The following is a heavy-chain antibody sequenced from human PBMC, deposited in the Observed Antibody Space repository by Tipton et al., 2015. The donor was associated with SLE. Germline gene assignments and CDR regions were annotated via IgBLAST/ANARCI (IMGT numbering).Heavy chain of an antibody. CDR2: IYYSGST. J-gene: IGHJ3*02. CDR3: ARKGFDAFDI. CDR1: GGSISSYY. V-gene: IGHV4-59*12. Sequence: TLSLTCTVSGGSISSYYWSWIRQPPGKGLEWIGYIYYSGSTNYNPSLKSRVTISVDTSKNQFSLKLSSVTAADTAVYYCARKGFDAFDIWGQGTMVTVSS.